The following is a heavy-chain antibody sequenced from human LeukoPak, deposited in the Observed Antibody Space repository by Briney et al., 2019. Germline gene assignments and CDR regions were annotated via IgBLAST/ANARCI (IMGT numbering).Heavy chain of an antibody. Sequence: GGSLRLSCAASGFTFTSYWMSWVRQAPGKGLEWVANIKQDGSEKYYVDSVKGRFTISRDNAKNSLYPQLNSLRAEDTAVYYCAREGITAAADYWGQGTLVTVSS. J-gene: IGHJ4*02. CDR3: AREGITAAADY. CDR1: GFTFTSYW. V-gene: IGHV3-7*01. CDR2: IKQDGSEK. D-gene: IGHD6-13*01.